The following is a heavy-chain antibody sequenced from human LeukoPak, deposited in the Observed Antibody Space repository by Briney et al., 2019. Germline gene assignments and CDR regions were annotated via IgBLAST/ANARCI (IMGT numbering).Heavy chain of an antibody. CDR2: ISAYNGNT. CDR3: ARCPWSGYYGGFFNGMDV. V-gene: IGHV1-18*01. D-gene: IGHD3-3*01. J-gene: IGHJ6*02. Sequence: ASVTVSCKASGYTFTSYGISWVRQAPGQGLEWMGWISAYNGNTNYAQKLQGRVTMTTDTSTSTAYMELRSLRSDDTAVYYCARCPWSGYYGGFFNGMDVWGQGTTVTVSS. CDR1: GYTFTSYG.